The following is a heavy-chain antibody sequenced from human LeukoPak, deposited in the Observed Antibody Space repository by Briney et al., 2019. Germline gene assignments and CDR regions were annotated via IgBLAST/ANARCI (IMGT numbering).Heavy chain of an antibody. CDR2: FIPIFHTA. Sequence: SVKVSCKASGGTFSNYAINWVRQAPGQGLEWMGGFIPIFHTANYAQKFQGRVTITTDESTSTAYMELSSLRSEDTAVYYCARGEFYYDTSGYFFAEYFQHWGQGTLVTVSS. CDR3: ARGEFYYDTSGYFFAEYFQH. V-gene: IGHV1-69*05. D-gene: IGHD3-22*01. J-gene: IGHJ1*01. CDR1: GGTFSNYA.